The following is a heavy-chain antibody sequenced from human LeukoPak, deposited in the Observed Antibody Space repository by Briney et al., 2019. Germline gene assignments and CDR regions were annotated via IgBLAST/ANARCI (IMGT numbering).Heavy chain of an antibody. J-gene: IGHJ6*03. V-gene: IGHV7-4-1*02. Sequence: GASVKVSCKASEGTFSNSAISWVRQAPGQGLEWMGWINTNTGNPTYAQGFTGRFVFSLDTSVSTAYLQISSLKAEDTAVYYCARDLGSSWTYYYYYYMDVWGKGTTVTVSS. CDR1: EGTFSNSA. CDR3: ARDLGSSWTYYYYYYMDV. D-gene: IGHD6-13*01. CDR2: INTNTGNP.